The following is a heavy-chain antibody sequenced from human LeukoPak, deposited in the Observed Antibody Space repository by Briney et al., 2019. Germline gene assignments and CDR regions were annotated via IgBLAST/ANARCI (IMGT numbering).Heavy chain of an antibody. D-gene: IGHD3-3*01. Sequence: PGGSLRLSCAASGFTFSSYAMHWVRQAPGKGLEGVAVISYDGSNKYYADSVKGRFTISRDNSKNTLYLQMNSLRAEDTAVYYCARAYYDFWSGYYTTNYFDYWGQGTLVTVSS. CDR1: GFTFSSYA. CDR3: ARAYYDFWSGYYTTNYFDY. V-gene: IGHV3-30-3*01. J-gene: IGHJ4*02. CDR2: ISYDGSNK.